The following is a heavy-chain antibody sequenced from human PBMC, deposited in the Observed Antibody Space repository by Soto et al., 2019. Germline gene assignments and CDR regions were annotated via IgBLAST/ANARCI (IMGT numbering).Heavy chain of an antibody. CDR2: IYSGGST. D-gene: IGHD3-3*01. CDR3: ARDKVGWSYWYMDV. Sequence: GGSLRLSCAASGFTVSSNYMSWVRQAPGKGLEWVSVIYSGGSTYYADSVKGRFTISRDKSKNTLYLQMNSVRAEDSAVYYCARDKVGWSYWYMDVWGKGTTVTVSS. J-gene: IGHJ6*03. CDR1: GFTVSSNY. V-gene: IGHV3-53*01.